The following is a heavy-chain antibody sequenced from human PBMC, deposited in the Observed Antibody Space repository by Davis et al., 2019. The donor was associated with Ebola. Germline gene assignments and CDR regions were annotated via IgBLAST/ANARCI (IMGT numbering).Heavy chain of an antibody. Sequence: GSLRLSCTVSGGSMRPFYWSWIWQPPGKGLEWIGYIYFTGTTNYNPSLMSRVTMSIDTSKNQFSLRLTSVTATDTAFYFCARASTPMAYFDYWGQGSLLTVSS. CDR3: ARASTPMAYFDY. V-gene: IGHV4-59*08. D-gene: IGHD2-2*01. J-gene: IGHJ4*02. CDR2: IYFTGTT. CDR1: GGSMRPFY.